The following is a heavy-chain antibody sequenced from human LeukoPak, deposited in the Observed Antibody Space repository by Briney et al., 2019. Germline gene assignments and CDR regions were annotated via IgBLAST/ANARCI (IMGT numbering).Heavy chain of an antibody. Sequence: SETLSLTCTVSGGSISSYYWSWIRQPPGKGLEWIGYIYYSGSTNYNPSLKSRVTISVDTSKNQFSLKLSSVTAADTAVYYCARRRYSSRFVYWGQGTLVTVSS. CDR1: GGSISSYY. CDR3: ARRRYSSRFVY. CDR2: IYYSGST. D-gene: IGHD6-13*01. J-gene: IGHJ4*02. V-gene: IGHV4-59*01.